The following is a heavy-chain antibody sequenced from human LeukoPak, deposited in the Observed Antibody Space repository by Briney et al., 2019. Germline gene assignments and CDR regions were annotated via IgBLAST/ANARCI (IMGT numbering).Heavy chain of an antibody. Sequence: KTSESLSLTCTVSGGSISSSSYYWGWIRQPPGKGLECIGGIYYSYPTYDNPSLKSPINISVNTFNIQFTMKLSDVTAAYTAVYGCAWQGVDGGGYWGWGTLVTVSS. J-gene: IGHJ4*02. CDR3: AWQGVDGGGY. CDR2: IYYSYPT. CDR1: GGSISSSSYY. V-gene: IGHV4-39*01. D-gene: IGHD5-12*01.